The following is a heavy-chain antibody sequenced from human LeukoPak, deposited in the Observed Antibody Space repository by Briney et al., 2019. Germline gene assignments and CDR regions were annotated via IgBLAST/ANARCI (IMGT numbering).Heavy chain of an antibody. CDR3: ARGGFGHNMDV. Sequence: GCLRLSCVASEFTFSNYWLHWVRQAPGKGPVWVSRINSDGSNTIYADSVKGRFTISRDNAKNTVYLQMNSLRVEDTAIYYCARGGFGHNMDVWGKGTTVTVSS. CDR1: EFTFSNYW. D-gene: IGHD3-3*01. V-gene: IGHV3-74*01. J-gene: IGHJ6*03. CDR2: INSDGSNT.